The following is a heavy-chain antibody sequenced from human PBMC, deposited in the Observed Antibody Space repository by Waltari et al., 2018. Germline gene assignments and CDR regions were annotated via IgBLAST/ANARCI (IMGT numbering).Heavy chain of an antibody. CDR3: VRGYGDYSYGY. J-gene: IGHJ4*02. V-gene: IGHV3-53*02. CDR1: GFTVSSNY. D-gene: IGHD4-17*01. Sequence: EVQLVETGGGLIQPGGSLRLSCAASGFTVSSNYMSWVRQAPGKGLEWVSVIYSGVSTYYADSVKGRFTISRDDAKNSLYLQMHSLRVEDTAVYYCVRGYGDYSYGYWGQGTLVTVSS. CDR2: IYSGVST.